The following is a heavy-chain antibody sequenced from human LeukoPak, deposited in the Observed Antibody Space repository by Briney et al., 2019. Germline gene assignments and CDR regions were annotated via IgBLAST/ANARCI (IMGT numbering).Heavy chain of an antibody. J-gene: IGHJ4*02. D-gene: IGHD2-8*01. Sequence: GGSLRLSCAASGFTFSSYRKHWVRQAPGKGLVWVSRINSDGSTTSYADSVKGRFTISRDNAKNTVYLQMSSLRAEDTAVYYCATSRTFDYWGQGTLVTVSS. CDR1: GFTFSSYR. V-gene: IGHV3-74*01. CDR3: ATSRTFDY. CDR2: INSDGSTT.